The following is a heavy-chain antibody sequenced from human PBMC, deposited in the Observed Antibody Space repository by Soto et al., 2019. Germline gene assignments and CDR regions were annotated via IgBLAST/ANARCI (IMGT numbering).Heavy chain of an antibody. Sequence: EVQLLESGGGLVQPGGSLRLSCAASGFTFSSYAMSWVRQAPGKGLEWVSAISGSGGSTYYADSVKGRFTISRDNSKNTRYLQMNSLRAEERAVYYCANGVVGNNWGQGTLVTVSS. J-gene: IGHJ4*02. D-gene: IGHD3-3*01. CDR1: GFTFSSYA. CDR3: ANGVVGNN. CDR2: ISGSGGST. V-gene: IGHV3-23*01.